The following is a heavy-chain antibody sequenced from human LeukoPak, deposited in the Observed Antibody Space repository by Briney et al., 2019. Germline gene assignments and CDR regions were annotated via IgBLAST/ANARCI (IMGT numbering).Heavy chain of an antibody. CDR3: ATEAGAAMRYYYYYYMDV. CDR1: GFTFSSYW. J-gene: IGHJ6*03. CDR2: IKQDGSEK. V-gene: IGHV3-7*01. Sequence: GGSLRLSCAASGFTFSSYWMSWVRQAPGKGLEWVANIKQDGSEKYYVDSVKGRFTISRDNAKNSLYLQMNSLRAEDAAVYYCATEAGAAMRYYYYYYMDVWGKGTTVTVSS. D-gene: IGHD2-2*01.